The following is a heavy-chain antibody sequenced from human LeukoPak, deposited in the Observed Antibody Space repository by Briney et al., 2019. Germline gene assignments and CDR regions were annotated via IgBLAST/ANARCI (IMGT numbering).Heavy chain of an antibody. D-gene: IGHD3-10*01. Sequence: SDTLSLTCTVSGGCHERQYWRWLRQSRGKTVKGNVYINYEGPTNYAPSLKSRVTISPDPSKNQFSIKMESVTAADTAIYYCARDRSGSYYTFKLWGQGTKVTVSS. CDR2: INYEGPT. J-gene: IGHJ3*01. CDR3: ARDRSGSYYTFKL. V-gene: IGHV4-59*11. CDR1: GGCHERQY.